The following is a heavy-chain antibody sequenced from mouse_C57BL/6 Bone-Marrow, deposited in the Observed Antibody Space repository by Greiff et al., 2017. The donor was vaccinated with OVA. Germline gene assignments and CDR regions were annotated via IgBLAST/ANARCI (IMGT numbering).Heavy chain of an antibody. V-gene: IGHV1-81*01. CDR1: GYTFTSYG. D-gene: IGHD3-1*01. J-gene: IGHJ3*01. CDR3: ARGYPAY. Sequence: QVQLQQSGAELARPGASVKLSCKASGYTFTSYGISWVKQRTGQGLEWIGEIYPRSGNTYYNEKFKGKATLTADKSSSTAYMELRSLTSEDSAVDFCARGYPAYWGQGTLVTVSA. CDR2: IYPRSGNT.